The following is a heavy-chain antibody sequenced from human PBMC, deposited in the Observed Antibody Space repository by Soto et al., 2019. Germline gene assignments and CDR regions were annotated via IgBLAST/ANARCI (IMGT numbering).Heavy chain of an antibody. D-gene: IGHD3-22*01. V-gene: IGHV4-4*07. CDR3: ARDWGEKAYYYDSGWDAFDI. Sequence: SATLSLTCTVSGGSISSYYWSWIRQPAGKGLEWIGRIYTSGSTNYNPSLKSRVTMSVDKSKNQFSLKLSSVTAADTAVYYCARDWGEKAYYYDSGWDAFDIWGQGTMVT. J-gene: IGHJ3*02. CDR1: GGSISSYY. CDR2: IYTSGST.